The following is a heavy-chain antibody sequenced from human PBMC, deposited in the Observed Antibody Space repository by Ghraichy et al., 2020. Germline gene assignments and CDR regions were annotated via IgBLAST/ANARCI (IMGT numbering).Heavy chain of an antibody. V-gene: IGHV3-7*01. CDR3: AREERDTAMADNFDY. CDR2: IKQDGSEK. D-gene: IGHD5-18*01. CDR1: GFTFSSYW. J-gene: IGHJ4*01. Sequence: GGSLRLSCAASGFTFSSYWMSWVRQAPGKGLEWVANIKQDGSEKYYVDSVKGRFTISRDNAKNSLYLKMNSLRAEDPAVYYCAREERDTAMADNFDYWGHGSLFTVSS.